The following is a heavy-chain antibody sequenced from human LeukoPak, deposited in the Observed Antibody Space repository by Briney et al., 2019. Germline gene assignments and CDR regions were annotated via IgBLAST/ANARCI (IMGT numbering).Heavy chain of an antibody. V-gene: IGHV4-34*01. CDR2: INHSGGT. D-gene: IGHD2-15*01. J-gene: IGHJ5*02. Sequence: SETLSLTCAVYGGSFSGYYWSWIRQPPGKGLEWIGEINHSGGTNYNPSLKSRVTISVDTSKNQFSLKLSSVTAADTAVYYCARRRTTYCSGGSCYSAWVSWFDPWGQGTLVTVSS. CDR3: ARRRTTYCSGGSCYSAWVSWFDP. CDR1: GGSFSGYY.